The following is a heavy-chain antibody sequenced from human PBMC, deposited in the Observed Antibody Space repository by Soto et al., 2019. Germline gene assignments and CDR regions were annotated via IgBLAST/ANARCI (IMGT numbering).Heavy chain of an antibody. J-gene: IGHJ4*02. V-gene: IGHV3-11*01. CDR1: GLTFSDYY. CDR2: IDSSGSII. Sequence: SMKISSAASGLTFSDYYMTWIRRDTGKGLEWVSFIDSSGSIIYYADSVKGRFTISRDNAKNSLYLQMNSLRAEDTTVYYCARDLGYYASSGYFDYWGQGTLVTVSS. CDR3: ARDLGYYASSGYFDY. D-gene: IGHD3-22*01.